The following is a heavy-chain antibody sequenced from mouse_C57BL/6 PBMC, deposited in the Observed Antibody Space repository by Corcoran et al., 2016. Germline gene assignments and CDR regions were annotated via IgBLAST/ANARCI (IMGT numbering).Heavy chain of an antibody. J-gene: IGHJ1*03. CDR1: GSTFPSYW. CDR2: IYPSDSET. V-gene: IGHV1-61*01. CDR3: ARQYFDV. Sequence: QVQLQQPGAELVRPGSSVKLSCKASGSTFPSYWMDWVKQRPGQGLEWIGNIYPSDSETHYNQKFKDKATLTADKSTSTAYMQLSSLTSEDSAVYYCARQYFDVWGTGTTVTVSS.